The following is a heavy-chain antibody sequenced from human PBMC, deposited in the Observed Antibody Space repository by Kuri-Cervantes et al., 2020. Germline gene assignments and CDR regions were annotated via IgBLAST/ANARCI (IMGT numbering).Heavy chain of an antibody. J-gene: IGHJ4*02. V-gene: IGHV3-30-3*01. Sequence: GESLKISFAASGFTFSSYAMQWVRQAPGKGLEWVAVISYDGSNKYYADSVKCRFTISRDNSKNALYLQMNSLRAEDTAVYYCARGAHQWLVARDFDYWGQGTLVTVSS. CDR1: GFTFSSYA. CDR2: ISYDGSNK. CDR3: ARGAHQWLVARDFDY. D-gene: IGHD6-19*01.